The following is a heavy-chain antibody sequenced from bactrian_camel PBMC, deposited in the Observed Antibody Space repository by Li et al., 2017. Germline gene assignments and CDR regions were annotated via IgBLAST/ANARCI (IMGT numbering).Heavy chain of an antibody. CDR1: GFDFRTSR. CDR3: ATELKVSGTVVCDFGH. V-gene: IGHV3S53*01. CDR2: VNSDGTT. Sequence: HVQLVESGGGSVQAGESLRLACTGSGFDFRTSRMGWYRQSPRNPCEMVSNVNSDGTTVYADSVKGRFTISRDNAKNAVYLQMNSLKPEDTALYYCATELKVSGTVVCDFGHWGQGTQVTVS. D-gene: IGHD2*01. J-gene: IGHJ6*01.